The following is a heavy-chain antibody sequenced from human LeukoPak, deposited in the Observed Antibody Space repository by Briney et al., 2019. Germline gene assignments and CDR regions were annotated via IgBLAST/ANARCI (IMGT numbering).Heavy chain of an antibody. Sequence: GSLRLSCAASGFTFRSYSMNWVRPAPGKGLEWVSSISSSSSYIYYADSVKGRFTISRDNAKNSLYLQMNSLRAEDTAVYYCARGGAQLWLNYFDYWGQGTLVTVSS. J-gene: IGHJ4*02. D-gene: IGHD5-18*01. CDR3: ARGGAQLWLNYFDY. CDR1: GFTFRSYS. V-gene: IGHV3-21*01. CDR2: ISSSSSYI.